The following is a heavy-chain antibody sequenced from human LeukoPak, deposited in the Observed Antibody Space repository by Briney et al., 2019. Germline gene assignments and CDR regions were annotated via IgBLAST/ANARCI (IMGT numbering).Heavy chain of an antibody. D-gene: IGHD3-9*01. V-gene: IGHV3-23*01. CDR3: AKDLGYDILTGPGL. Sequence: GGSLRLSCAASGFTFSSYGMNWVRQAPGKGLEWVSAISGSGGSTYYADSVKGRFTISRDNSKNTLYLQMNSLRAEDTAVYYCAKDLGYDILTGPGLWGQGTLVTVSS. J-gene: IGHJ4*02. CDR2: ISGSGGST. CDR1: GFTFSSYG.